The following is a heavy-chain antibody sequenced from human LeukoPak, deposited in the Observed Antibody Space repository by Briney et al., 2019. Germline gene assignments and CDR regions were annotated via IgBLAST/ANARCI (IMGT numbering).Heavy chain of an antibody. CDR1: GYSFTSFW. CDR3: ARLIDGAFDY. CDR2: IYPGDSHT. Sequence: GESLKISCKGSGYSFTSFWIAWVRQMPGKGLEWMGIIYPGDSHTRYSPSFQGQVTISADRSISTAYLQWSSLKAPDTAMYYCARLIDGAFDYWGQGTLVTVSS. D-gene: IGHD5-24*01. V-gene: IGHV5-51*01. J-gene: IGHJ4*02.